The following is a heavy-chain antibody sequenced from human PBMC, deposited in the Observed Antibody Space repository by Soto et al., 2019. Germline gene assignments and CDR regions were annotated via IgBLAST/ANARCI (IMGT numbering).Heavy chain of an antibody. CDR3: ASNSYEYTFYDY. Sequence: QVQLQESGPGLVKPSQTLSLTCTVSGGSISSGDYYWSWIRQPPGKGLEWIGYIYYSGSTYYNPSLKSRVXXXVXXSKNHFSLKLSSVTAADTAVYYCASNSYEYTFYDYWGQGTLVTVSS. D-gene: IGHD5-18*01. J-gene: IGHJ4*02. V-gene: IGHV4-30-4*01. CDR1: GGSISSGDYY. CDR2: IYYSGST.